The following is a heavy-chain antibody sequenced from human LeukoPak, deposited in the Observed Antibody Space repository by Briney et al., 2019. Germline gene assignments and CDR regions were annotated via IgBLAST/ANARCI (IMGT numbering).Heavy chain of an antibody. Sequence: PGGSLRLSCAASGFTFSSYEMNWVRQAPGKGLEWVSYISSSGSTIYYADSVKGRFTISRDNSKNTLYVQMNSLRAEDTAVYYCANPSDESSGFAFDVWGQGTMVTVSS. V-gene: IGHV3-48*03. CDR2: ISSSGSTI. J-gene: IGHJ3*01. CDR3: ANPSDESSGFAFDV. CDR1: GFTFSSYE. D-gene: IGHD3-22*01.